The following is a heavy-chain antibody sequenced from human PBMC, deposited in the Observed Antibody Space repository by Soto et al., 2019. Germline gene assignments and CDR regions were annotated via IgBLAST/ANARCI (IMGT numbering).Heavy chain of an antibody. CDR3: ASVTVDTAMVTYY. CDR1: GGSFSGYY. Sequence: SETLSLTCAFYGGSFSGYYWSWIRQPPGKGLEWIGEINHSGSTNYNPSLKSRVTISVDTSKNQFSLKLSSVTAADTAVYYCASVTVDTAMVTYYWGQGTLVT. CDR2: INHSGST. J-gene: IGHJ4*02. V-gene: IGHV4-34*01. D-gene: IGHD5-18*01.